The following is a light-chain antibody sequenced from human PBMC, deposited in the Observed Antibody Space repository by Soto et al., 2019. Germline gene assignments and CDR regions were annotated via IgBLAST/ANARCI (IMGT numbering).Light chain of an antibody. CDR2: QTS. Sequence: EIVLTQSPDTLSSFPGDRVTLSCGASQYINTRLAWYQHRPGQAPRLLIYQTSIRAAGIPARFSASGTGTDFTLTISDVQPEDFAVYYCHQRQSWPRTFGQGTKVDI. V-gene: IGKV3-11*01. J-gene: IGKJ1*01. CDR3: HQRQSWPRT. CDR1: QYINTR.